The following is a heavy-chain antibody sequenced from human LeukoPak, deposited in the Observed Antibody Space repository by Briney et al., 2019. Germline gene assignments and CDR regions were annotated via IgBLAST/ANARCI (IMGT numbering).Heavy chain of an antibody. J-gene: IGHJ4*02. Sequence: SETLSLTCTVSGGSISSYYWSWIRQPPGKGLEWIGYIYYSGSTNYNPSLKSRVTISVDTSKNQFSLKLSSVTAADTAVYYCARQPSYCSSTSCYARPFDYWGQGTLATVSS. V-gene: IGHV4-59*08. CDR2: IYYSGST. CDR1: GGSISSYY. D-gene: IGHD2-2*01. CDR3: ARQPSYCSSTSCYARPFDY.